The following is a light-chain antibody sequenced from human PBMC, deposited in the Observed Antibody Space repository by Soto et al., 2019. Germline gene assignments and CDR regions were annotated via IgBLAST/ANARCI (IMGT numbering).Light chain of an antibody. CDR1: GNDVGAYNY. CDR2: EVN. V-gene: IGLV2-11*01. J-gene: IGLJ2*01. CDR3: YSFAGFNTQ. Sequence: QSALTQPRSVSGSPGQSVTISCTGTGNDVGAYNYVSWYQQHPGRPPKLMIYEVNKRPSGISSRFSASKSGNTASLTISGLQAEDEADYYCYSFAGFNTQFGGGTKVTVL.